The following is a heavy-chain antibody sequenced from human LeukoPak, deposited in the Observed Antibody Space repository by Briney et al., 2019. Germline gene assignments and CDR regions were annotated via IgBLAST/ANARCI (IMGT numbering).Heavy chain of an antibody. J-gene: IGHJ6*02. CDR2: FYDSGSI. V-gene: IGHV4-59*01. D-gene: IGHD3-16*01. CDR3: ARDLYGGMDV. Sequence: SQTLSLTCAVSGGSIRGYYWTWIRQPPGKGLEWIGYFYDSGSIKYSPSLKSRVTISVDTSKNQFSLKLGSVTAADTAVYYCARDLYGGMDVWGQGTTVTVSS. CDR1: GGSIRGYY.